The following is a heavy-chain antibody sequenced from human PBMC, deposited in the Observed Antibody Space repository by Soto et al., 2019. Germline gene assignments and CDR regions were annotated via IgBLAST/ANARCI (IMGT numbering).Heavy chain of an antibody. D-gene: IGHD1-1*01. Sequence: TSETLSLTCTVSGGSISSSSYYWGWIRQPPGKGLEWIGSIYHSGSTNYNPSLKSRVTISVDKSKNQFSLKLSSVTAADTAVYYCARDQLEGNWFDPWGQGTLVTVSS. CDR1: GGSISSSSYY. V-gene: IGHV4-39*07. CDR3: ARDQLEGNWFDP. J-gene: IGHJ5*02. CDR2: IYHSGST.